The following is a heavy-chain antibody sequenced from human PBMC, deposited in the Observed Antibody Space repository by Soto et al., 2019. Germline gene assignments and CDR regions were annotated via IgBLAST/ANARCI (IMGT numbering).Heavy chain of an antibody. CDR2: ISASGAYK. J-gene: IGHJ6*02. CDR1: GFNFNTYS. Sequence: EVRLVESGGGLVKPGGSLRVSCAASGFNFNTYSMNWVRQAPGKGLQWVSFISASGAYKYYADSVRGRFTISRDNAKKSVFLEMNNLTADDTATYYCAGERSAQPGARDAMDVWGQGTTVTVSS. V-gene: IGHV3-21*02. D-gene: IGHD1-1*01. CDR3: AGERSAQPGARDAMDV.